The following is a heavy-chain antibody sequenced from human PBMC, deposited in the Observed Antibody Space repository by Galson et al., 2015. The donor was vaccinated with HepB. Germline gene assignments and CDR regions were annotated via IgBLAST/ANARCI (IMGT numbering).Heavy chain of an antibody. Sequence: SVKVSCKASGFNFSNYGMNWVRQAPGKGLEWLGWINTNTGNPTYAQGFTGRFVFSLDTSVSTSYLQNSSLKAEDSAVYYRSRDGARRLYNCFDPWGQGTLVTVSS. CDR2: INTNTGNP. V-gene: IGHV7-4-1*02. J-gene: IGHJ5*02. D-gene: IGHD3-16*01. CDR3: SRDGARRLYNCFDP. CDR1: GFNFSNYG.